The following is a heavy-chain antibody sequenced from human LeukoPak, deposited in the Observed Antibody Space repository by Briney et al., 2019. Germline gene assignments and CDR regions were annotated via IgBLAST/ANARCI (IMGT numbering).Heavy chain of an antibody. CDR1: GYTFTSYA. J-gene: IGHJ6*02. D-gene: IGHD3-22*01. CDR2: INAGNGNT. Sequence: ASVKVSCKASGYTFTSYAMHWVRQAPGQRLEWMGWINAGNGNTKYSQKFQGRVTITRDTSASTAYMELSSLRSEDTAVYYCARGARYYYDNSGYYRGVEVPYYYYGMDVWGQGTRSPSP. CDR3: ARGARYYYDNSGYYRGVEVPYYYYGMDV. V-gene: IGHV1-3*01.